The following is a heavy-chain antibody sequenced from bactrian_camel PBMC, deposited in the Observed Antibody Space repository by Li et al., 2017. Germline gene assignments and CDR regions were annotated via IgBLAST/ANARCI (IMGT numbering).Heavy chain of an antibody. CDR1: GYIASTAC. V-gene: IGHV3S53*01. Sequence: HVQLVESGGGSVQAGGSLRLSCKAPGYIASTACMGWFRQAPGKEREGVATFDRDGSTAHANSVKGRFTISQDKAKSTVYLEMDNLNPEDTALYYCAADSMQWSGCSATSPGDYDYWGPGTQVTVS. CDR3: AADSMQWSGCSATSPGDYDY. J-gene: IGHJ4*01. D-gene: IGHD2*01. CDR2: FDRDGST.